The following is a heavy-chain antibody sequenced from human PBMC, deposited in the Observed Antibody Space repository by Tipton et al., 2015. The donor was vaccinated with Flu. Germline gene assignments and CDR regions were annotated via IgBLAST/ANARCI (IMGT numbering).Heavy chain of an antibody. CDR2: IYYSGST. D-gene: IGHD3-16*01. CDR3: ARDRAGGRFDP. V-gene: IGHV4-59*01. CDR1: GGPISSYY. Sequence: LRLSCTVSGGPISSYYWSWIRQPPGKGLEWIGYIYYSGSTNYNPSLKSRVTISVDTSKNQFSLKLSSVTAADTAVYYCARDRAGGRFDPWGQGTLVTVSS. J-gene: IGHJ5*02.